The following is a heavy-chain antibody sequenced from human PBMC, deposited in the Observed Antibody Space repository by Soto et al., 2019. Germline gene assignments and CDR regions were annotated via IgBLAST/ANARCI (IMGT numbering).Heavy chain of an antibody. CDR3: ARDLPEVHYYGMDV. Sequence: LRLSCAASGFTFSSYAMHWVRQAPGKGLEWVAVISYDGSSKYYADSVKGRFTISRDNSKNTLYLQMNSLRAEDTAVYYCARDLPEVHYYGMDVWGQGTTVTVSS. CDR2: ISYDGSSK. J-gene: IGHJ6*01. D-gene: IGHD3-10*01. V-gene: IGHV3-30-3*01. CDR1: GFTFSSYA.